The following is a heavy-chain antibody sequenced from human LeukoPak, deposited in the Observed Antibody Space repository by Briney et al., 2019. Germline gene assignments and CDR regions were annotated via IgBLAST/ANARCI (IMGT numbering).Heavy chain of an antibody. Sequence: PGGSLRLSCAASGFTFSSYGMHWVRQAPGKGLEWVAVISYDGSNKYYADSVKGRFTISRDNAKNSLYLQMNSLRAEDTAVYYCARDGGSAWFFRYWGQGTLVTVSS. J-gene: IGHJ4*02. CDR1: GFTFSSYG. CDR3: ARDGGSAWFFRY. V-gene: IGHV3-30*03. CDR2: ISYDGSNK. D-gene: IGHD6-19*01.